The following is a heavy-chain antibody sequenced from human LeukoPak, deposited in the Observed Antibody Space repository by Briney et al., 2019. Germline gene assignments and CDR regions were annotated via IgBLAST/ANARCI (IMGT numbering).Heavy chain of an antibody. CDR1: GGSFSGYY. CDR3: ARHGYDSSGPYRSFDY. D-gene: IGHD3-22*01. Sequence: SETLSLTCAVYGGSFSGYYWSWLRQPPGKGLEWIGCIYYSGSTNYNPSLKSRVTISVDTSKNQLSLKLSSVTAADTAMYYCARHGYDSSGPYRSFDYWGQGTLVTVSS. V-gene: IGHV4-59*08. CDR2: IYYSGST. J-gene: IGHJ4*02.